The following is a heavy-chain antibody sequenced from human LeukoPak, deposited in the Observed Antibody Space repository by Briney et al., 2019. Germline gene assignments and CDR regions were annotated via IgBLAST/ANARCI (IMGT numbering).Heavy chain of an antibody. CDR3: ARDPSHDYGEWFDP. Sequence: PGASVKVSCKASGYTFISYSMNWVRQAPGQGLEWMGWINTNTGNPTYAQGFTGRFVFSLDTSVSTAYLQISSLKAEDTAVYYCARDPSHDYGEWFDPWGQGTLVTVSS. V-gene: IGHV7-4-1*02. CDR1: GYTFISYS. J-gene: IGHJ5*02. D-gene: IGHD4-17*01. CDR2: INTNTGNP.